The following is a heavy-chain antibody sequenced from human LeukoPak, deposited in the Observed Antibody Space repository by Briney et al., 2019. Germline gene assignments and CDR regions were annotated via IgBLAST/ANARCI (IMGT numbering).Heavy chain of an antibody. CDR2: ISSSSSYI. V-gene: IGHV3-21*01. D-gene: IGHD4-23*01. J-gene: IGHJ3*02. Sequence: PGGSLRLSCAASGFTFSSYSMNWVRQAPGKGLEWVSSISSSSSYIYYADSVKGRFTIPRDNAKNSLYLQMNSLRAEDTAVYYCAKNAVTTVVTPSSGAFDIWGQGTMVTVSS. CDR3: AKNAVTTVVTPSSGAFDI. CDR1: GFTFSSYS.